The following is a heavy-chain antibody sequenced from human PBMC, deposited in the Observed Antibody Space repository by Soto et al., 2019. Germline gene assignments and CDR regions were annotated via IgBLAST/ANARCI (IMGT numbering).Heavy chain of an antibody. J-gene: IGHJ6*02. CDR3: SHMGGSGLFGMDV. D-gene: IGHD3-10*01. CDR1: GFSLSISGVG. V-gene: IGHV2-5*01. Sequence: XGPTLVNPTQTLRLTCTFSGFSLSISGVGVGWIRQPPGKALEWLALIFSNDDKRYSPSLKSRLTITKDTSKNQVVLIMTNIDPVDTATYYCSHMGGSGLFGMDVWGQGTTVTVSS. CDR2: IFSNDDK.